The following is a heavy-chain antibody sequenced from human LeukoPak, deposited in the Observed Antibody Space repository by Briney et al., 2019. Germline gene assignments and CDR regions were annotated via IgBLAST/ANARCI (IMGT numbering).Heavy chain of an antibody. CDR1: GFTFSSFG. CDR3: AKDYSRAVTGTWDF. J-gene: IGHJ4*02. CDR2: ISYDGSAG. V-gene: IGHV3-30*18. Sequence: PGGSLRLSCAASGFTFSSFGIHWVRHAPGKGLEWVALISYDGSAGYYADSVRGRFTVSRDNSKTTVYLQMNRLRPGDTAVYHCAKDYSRAVTGTWDFWGQGTLVTVSS. D-gene: IGHD6-19*01.